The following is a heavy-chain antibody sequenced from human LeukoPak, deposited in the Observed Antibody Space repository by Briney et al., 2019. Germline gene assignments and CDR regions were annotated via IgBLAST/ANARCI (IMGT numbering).Heavy chain of an antibody. CDR2: FDPEDGET. Sequence: GASVKVSCKVSGYTLTVLSMHWVRQAPGKGLEWMGGFDPEDGETIYAEKFQGRVTMTEDTSIETAYMELSSLRSEDTAVYYCATPSGELLGREFDYWGQGTLVTVSS. CDR1: GYTLTVLS. CDR3: ATPSGELLGREFDY. V-gene: IGHV1-24*01. J-gene: IGHJ4*02. D-gene: IGHD1-26*01.